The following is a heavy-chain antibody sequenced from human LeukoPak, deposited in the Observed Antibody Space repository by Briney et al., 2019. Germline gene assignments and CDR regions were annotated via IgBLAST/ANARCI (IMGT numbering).Heavy chain of an antibody. CDR3: ARDHSGWYMGGVDY. J-gene: IGHJ4*02. Sequence: GSLRLSCAASGFTFSSYGMSWVRQAPEKGLEWVSSISAGGDSTYYADSGEGRFIISRDNSKNTLYLQMNSLRAEDTAVYYCARDHSGWYMGGVDYWGQGTLVTVSS. CDR2: ISAGGDST. V-gene: IGHV3-23*01. CDR1: GFTFSSYG. D-gene: IGHD6-19*01.